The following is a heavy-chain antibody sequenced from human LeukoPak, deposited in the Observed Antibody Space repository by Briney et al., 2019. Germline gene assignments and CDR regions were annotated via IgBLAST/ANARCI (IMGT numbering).Heavy chain of an antibody. CDR3: ARGGYCSGGSCYFRNDNYFDY. J-gene: IGHJ4*02. V-gene: IGHV1-46*01. CDR1: GYTFTSYY. D-gene: IGHD2-15*01. CDR2: INPSGGST. Sequence: ASVKVSCKASGYTFTSYYMHWVRQAPGQGLEWMGIINPSGGSTSYAQKFQGRVTMTRDMSTSTVYMELSSLRSEDTAVYYCARGGYCSGGSCYFRNDNYFDYWGQGTLVTVSS.